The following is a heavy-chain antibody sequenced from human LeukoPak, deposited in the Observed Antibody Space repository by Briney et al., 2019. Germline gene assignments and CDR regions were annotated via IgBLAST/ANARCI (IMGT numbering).Heavy chain of an antibody. Sequence: GGSLRLSCAASGFTSKSYWMSWVRQAPGKGLEWVANIKQHGSEKYYVDSVKGRFTISRDNAKNSLYLQMNSLRAEDTAVYYCARAPFYDILTGYFFDYWGQGTLVTVSS. CDR1: GFTSKSYW. D-gene: IGHD3-9*01. J-gene: IGHJ4*02. CDR3: ARAPFYDILTGYFFDY. V-gene: IGHV3-7*01. CDR2: IKQHGSEK.